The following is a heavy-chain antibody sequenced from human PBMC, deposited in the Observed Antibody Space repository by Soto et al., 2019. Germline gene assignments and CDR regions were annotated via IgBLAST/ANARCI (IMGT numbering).Heavy chain of an antibody. V-gene: IGHV3-23*01. J-gene: IGHJ6*02. D-gene: IGHD4-4*01. CDR2: ISGSGGST. CDR1: GFTFSSYA. Sequence: GSLRLSCAASGFTFSSYAMSWVRQAPGKGLEWVSAISGSGGSTYYADSVKGRFTISRDNSKNTLYLQMNSLRAEDTAVYYCAKVLLQNYYYYGMDVWGQGTTVTVSS. CDR3: AKVLLQNYYYYGMDV.